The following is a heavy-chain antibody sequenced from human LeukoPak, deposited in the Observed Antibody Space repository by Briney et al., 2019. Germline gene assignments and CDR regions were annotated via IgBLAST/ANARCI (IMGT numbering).Heavy chain of an antibody. CDR3: ASFWGSRESDWLRDGVDV. J-gene: IGHJ6*02. V-gene: IGHV3-7*01. Sequence: PGGSLRLSCAASGFTFSSYWMSWVRQAPGKGLEWVANMKQDGSEKYYVDSVKGRFTISRDNAKNSLYLQMNSLSAEDTAVYYCASFWGSRESDWLRDGVDVWGQGTTVTVSS. D-gene: IGHD2-21*02. CDR1: GFTFSSYW. CDR2: MKQDGSEK.